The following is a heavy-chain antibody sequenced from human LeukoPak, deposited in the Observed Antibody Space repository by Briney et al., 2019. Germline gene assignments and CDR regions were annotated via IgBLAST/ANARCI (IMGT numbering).Heavy chain of an antibody. CDR1: GGSFSGYY. CDR2: INPIENT. CDR3: SRHLRWRTSFSPFDY. V-gene: IGHV4-34*01. J-gene: IGHJ4*02. D-gene: IGHD3/OR15-3a*01. Sequence: SETVSLTCAVYGGSFSGYYWSWIRQPLGKGLEWIGGINPIENTEYNLSRQSQVTISVDTSQNQVSVKLASVNAEGTGVDYFSRHLRWRTSFSPFDYWGQGTLVTVSS.